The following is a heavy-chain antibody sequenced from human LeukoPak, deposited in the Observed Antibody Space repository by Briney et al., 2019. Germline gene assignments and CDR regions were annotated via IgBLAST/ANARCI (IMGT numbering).Heavy chain of an antibody. J-gene: IGHJ4*02. CDR1: GFTVSSNY. D-gene: IGHD3-22*01. Sequence: GGSLRLSCAASGFTVSSNYMSWVRQAPGKGLEWVSVIYSGGTTYYADSVKGRFTISRDNSKNTLYLQMNSLRAEDTAVYYCAKDDYYDTSGYRDWGQGTLVTVSS. V-gene: IGHV3-53*05. CDR3: AKDDYYDTSGYRD. CDR2: IYSGGTT.